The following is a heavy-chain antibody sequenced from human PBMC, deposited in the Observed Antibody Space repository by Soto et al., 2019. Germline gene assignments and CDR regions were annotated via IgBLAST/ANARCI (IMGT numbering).Heavy chain of an antibody. V-gene: IGHV5-51*01. Sequence: PGESLKISCKGSGYSFTSYWIGWVRQMPGKGLEWMGIIYPGDSDTRYSPSFQGQVTISADKSISTAYLQWSSLKASDTAMYYCARGGYCSSTSCSTYDYWGQGTLVTVSS. CDR3: ARGGYCSSTSCSTYDY. CDR1: GYSFTSYW. CDR2: IYPGDSDT. J-gene: IGHJ4*02. D-gene: IGHD2-2*01.